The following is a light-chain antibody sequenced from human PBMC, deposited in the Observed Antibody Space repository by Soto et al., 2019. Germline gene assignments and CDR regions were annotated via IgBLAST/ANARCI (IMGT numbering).Light chain of an antibody. V-gene: IGLV1-44*01. CDR1: SSNIGSNT. CDR2: NNN. J-gene: IGLJ1*01. CDR3: AAWDDSLNGLV. Sequence: QSVLTQPPSASGTPGQRVTISCSGSSSNIGSNTVNWYQQLPGTAPKLLIYNNNQRPSWVPDRFSGSKSGTSASLAISGLQSDYEADYYCAAWDDSLNGLVFGTGTKLTVL.